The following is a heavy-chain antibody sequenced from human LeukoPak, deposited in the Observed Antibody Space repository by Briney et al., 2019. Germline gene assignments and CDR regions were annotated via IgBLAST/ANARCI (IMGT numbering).Heavy chain of an antibody. J-gene: IGHJ4*02. D-gene: IGHD1-26*01. CDR1: GGSISSGDFY. CDR3: ARAKGGTYLDRRVFDY. Sequence: KPSETLSLTCTSSGGSISSGDFYCSWVRQPRGKGLEWIGYMYNSVTAYYNPSLKSRVTIAPDTSKNQISLMLSSVTAADAAVYFCARAKGGTYLDRRVFDYWGQGTLVTVSS. V-gene: IGHV4-30-4*01. CDR2: MYNSVTA.